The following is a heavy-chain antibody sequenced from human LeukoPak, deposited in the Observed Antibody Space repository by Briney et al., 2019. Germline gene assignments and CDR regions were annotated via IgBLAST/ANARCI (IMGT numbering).Heavy chain of an antibody. CDR3: ARNKGVYGSGSYDN. CDR1: GFNFGANT. J-gene: IGHJ4*02. V-gene: IGHV3-23*01. CDR2: INSGGTT. Sequence: PGGSLRLSCAASGFNFGANTMTWVRQAPGKGLERVSQINSGGTTYYAESVKGRFTISRDNSKNTLYLQMNSLRAEDTAVYHCARNKGVYGSGSYDNWGPGTLVTVSS. D-gene: IGHD3-10*01.